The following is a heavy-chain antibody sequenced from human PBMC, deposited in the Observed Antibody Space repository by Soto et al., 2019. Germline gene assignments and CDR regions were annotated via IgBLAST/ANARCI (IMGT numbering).Heavy chain of an antibody. CDR1: GGSISSGGYY. Sequence: PSETLSLTCTVSGGSISSGGYYWSWIRQHPGKGLEWIGYIYYSGSTYYNPSLKSRVTISVDTSKNQFSLKLSSVTAADTAVYYCARHYYYYDGMDVWGQGTTVTVSS. V-gene: IGHV4-31*03. D-gene: IGHD3-10*01. CDR2: IYYSGST. J-gene: IGHJ6*02. CDR3: ARHYYYYDGMDV.